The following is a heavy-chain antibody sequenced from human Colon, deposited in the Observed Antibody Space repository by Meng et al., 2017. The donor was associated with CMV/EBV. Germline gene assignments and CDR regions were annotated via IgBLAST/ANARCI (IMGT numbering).Heavy chain of an antibody. CDR1: EITVSNNY. V-gene: IGHV3-53*01. Sequence: AASEITVSNNYMGWVRQAPGKWLEWVAAIYSGYNTYYPDSVKGRFTISRDDSKNTLYLQMNNLRVEDTAVYYCAREGHCGGDCYSDSWGQGILVTVSS. CDR3: AREGHCGGDCYSDS. J-gene: IGHJ5*01. CDR2: IYSGYNT. D-gene: IGHD2-21*02.